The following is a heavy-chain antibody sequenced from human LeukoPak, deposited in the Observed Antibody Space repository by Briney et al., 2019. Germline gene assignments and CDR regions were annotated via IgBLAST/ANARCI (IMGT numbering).Heavy chain of an antibody. V-gene: IGHV1-46*03. CDR3: ARGYCSSTSCYTPVY. J-gene: IGHJ4*02. D-gene: IGHD2-2*02. CDR1: GYTFTSYH. Sequence: ASVKVSCKASGYTFTSYHMHWVRQAPGQGLEGMGIINPSGGSTSYAQKFQGRVTMTRDTSTSTVYMELSSLRSEDTAVYYCARGYCSSTSCYTPVYWGQGTLVTVSS. CDR2: INPSGGST.